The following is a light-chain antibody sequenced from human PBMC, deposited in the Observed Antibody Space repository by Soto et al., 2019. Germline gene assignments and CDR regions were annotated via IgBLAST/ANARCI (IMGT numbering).Light chain of an antibody. CDR3: QQYGSSGT. V-gene: IGKV3-20*01. CDR1: HSVSSSF. Sequence: EIVLTQSPATLSLSPGERATLSSRASHSVSSSFLTWYQQKPGQAPRLLIYGASNRATGIPDRFSGSGSGTDFTLTISRLEPEDFAVYYCQQYGSSGTFGQGTKVDIK. J-gene: IGKJ1*01. CDR2: GAS.